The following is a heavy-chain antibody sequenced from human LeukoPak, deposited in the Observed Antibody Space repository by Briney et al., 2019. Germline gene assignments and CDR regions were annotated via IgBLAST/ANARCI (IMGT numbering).Heavy chain of an antibody. CDR3: ASQHPTVTRGD. CDR2: ISGSGGVI. CDR1: GFTLRTYE. D-gene: IGHD4-11*01. J-gene: IGHJ4*02. V-gene: IGHV3-48*03. Sequence: GGSLRLSCAASGFTLRTYEMSWVRQAPGKGLEWVSYISGSGGVIYYADSVKGRFTISRDNAKNSLYLQMNSLRAEDTAVYYCASQHPTVTRGDWGQGTLVTVSS.